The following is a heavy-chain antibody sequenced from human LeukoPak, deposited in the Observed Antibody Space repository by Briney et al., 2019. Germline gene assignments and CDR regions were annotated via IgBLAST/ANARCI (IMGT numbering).Heavy chain of an antibody. D-gene: IGHD3-22*01. CDR3: AKDRGDYYYYFDY. CDR1: GFTFSSYC. CDR2: INSDGSST. Sequence: PGGSLRLYCAASGFTFSSYCMHWVRQAPGKGRVWVSRINSDGSSTSYADSVKGRFTISRDNAKNTLYLQMNSLRAEYTVVYYCAKDRGDYYYYFDYWGQGTLVTVSS. J-gene: IGHJ4*02. V-gene: IGHV3-74*01.